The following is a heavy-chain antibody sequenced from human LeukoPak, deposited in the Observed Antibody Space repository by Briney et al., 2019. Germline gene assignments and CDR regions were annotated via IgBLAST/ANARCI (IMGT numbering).Heavy chain of an antibody. V-gene: IGHV3-23*01. Sequence: GGTLRLSCAASGFTFSSYGMSWVRQAPGKGLEWVSAISGSGGSTYYADSVKGRFTISRANSKNTLYLQMNSLRAEDTAVYYCAKEVYAYYYDSSGYLHFDYWGQGTLVTVSS. J-gene: IGHJ4*02. CDR3: AKEVYAYYYDSSGYLHFDY. CDR2: ISGSGGST. D-gene: IGHD3-22*01. CDR1: GFTFSSYG.